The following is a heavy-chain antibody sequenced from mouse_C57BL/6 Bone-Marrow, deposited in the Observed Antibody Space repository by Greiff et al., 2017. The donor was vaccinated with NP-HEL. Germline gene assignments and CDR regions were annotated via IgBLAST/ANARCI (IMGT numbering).Heavy chain of an antibody. Sequence: VQLQQSGAELVRPGASVKLSCTASGFNIKDDYMHWVKQRPEQGLEWIGWIDPENGDTEYASKFQGKATITADTSSNTAYLQLSSLTSEDTAVYYCTYYGSSYDAMDYWGQGTSVTVSS. CDR2: IDPENGDT. CDR3: TYYGSSYDAMDY. V-gene: IGHV14-4*01. D-gene: IGHD1-1*01. J-gene: IGHJ4*01. CDR1: GFNIKDDY.